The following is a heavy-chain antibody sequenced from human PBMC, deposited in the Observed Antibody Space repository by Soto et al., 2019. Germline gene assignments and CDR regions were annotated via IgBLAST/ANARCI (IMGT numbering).Heavy chain of an antibody. J-gene: IGHJ6*02. CDR2: ISSSSSYI. Sequence: PGGSLRLSCAASGFTFSSYSMNWVRQAPGKGLEWVSSISSSSSYIYYADSVKGRFTISRDNAKNSLYLQMNSLRAEDTAVYYCAGGSWELYYYYYGMDVWGQGTTVAVSS. CDR1: GFTFSSYS. V-gene: IGHV3-21*01. D-gene: IGHD1-26*01. CDR3: AGGSWELYYYYYGMDV.